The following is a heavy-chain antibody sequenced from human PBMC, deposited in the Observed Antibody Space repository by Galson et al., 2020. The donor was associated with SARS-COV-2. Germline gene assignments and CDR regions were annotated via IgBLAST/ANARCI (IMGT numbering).Heavy chain of an antibody. CDR3: ARDLVPVEMAKSDAFDI. CDR2: IIPILGLA. CDR1: GGTFSSYT. J-gene: IGHJ3*02. D-gene: IGHD5-12*01. Sequence: KISCKASGGTFSSYTISWVRQAPGHGLEWMGRIIPILGLANYAQQFQGRVTINADKSTSTAYMELSSLRSEDTAVYYCARDLVPVEMAKSDAFDIWGQGTMVTVSS. V-gene: IGHV1-69*04.